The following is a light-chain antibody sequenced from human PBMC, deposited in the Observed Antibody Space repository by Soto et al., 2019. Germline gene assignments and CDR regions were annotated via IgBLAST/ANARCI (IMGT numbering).Light chain of an antibody. J-gene: IGKJ5*01. Sequence: EIVLTQSPGTLSLSPGERATLSCRASQSVSNNYLAWYQQKPGQAPRLLIYGASTRATGIPARFSGSGSGTEFTLTINSLQSEDFVVYYCQQYNNWFSITFGQGTRLEIK. CDR3: QQYNNWFSIT. CDR1: QSVSNN. CDR2: GAS. V-gene: IGKV3D-15*01.